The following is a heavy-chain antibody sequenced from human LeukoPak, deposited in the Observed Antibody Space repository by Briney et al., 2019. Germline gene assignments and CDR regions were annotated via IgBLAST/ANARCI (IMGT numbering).Heavy chain of an antibody. V-gene: IGHV3-23*01. CDR2: ITRGGGT. Sequence: GGSLRLSCAASGFTFSSYAMTWVRQAPGKGLEWVSGITRGGGTYYADSVKGRFTISRDNSKNTLYLQMNSLRVEDTAVYYCAKGERGYCSSTTCYAVDWGQGTLVTVSS. CDR3: AKGERGYCSSTTCYAVD. D-gene: IGHD2-2*01. CDR1: GFTFSSYA. J-gene: IGHJ4*02.